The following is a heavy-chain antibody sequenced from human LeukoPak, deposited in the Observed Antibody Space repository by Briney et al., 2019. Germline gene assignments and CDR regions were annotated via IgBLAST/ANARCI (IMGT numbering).Heavy chain of an antibody. J-gene: IGHJ4*02. CDR2: ISTSGSIT. CDR1: GFTFSSYA. D-gene: IGHD2-15*01. Sequence: SGGSLRLPCAASGFTFSSYAMSWVRQAPGKGLEWVAAISTSGSITYYADSVKGRFTISRDNSKNTLSLQMNSLRAEDTAVYYCARQLGYCSDGTCYFDYWGQGTQVTVSS. CDR3: ARQLGYCSDGTCYFDY. V-gene: IGHV3-23*01.